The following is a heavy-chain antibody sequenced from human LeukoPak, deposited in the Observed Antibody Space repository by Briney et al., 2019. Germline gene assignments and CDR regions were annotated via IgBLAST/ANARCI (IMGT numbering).Heavy chain of an antibody. Sequence: VKVSFKXSGYTFTSXDINWVRQAPGQGLEWMGWMNPNSGNTGYAQKFQGRVTITRNTSISTAYMELSSLRSEDTALYYCARAAWVSTSSKYYFDNWGQGTLVTVSS. V-gene: IGHV1-8*01. CDR2: MNPNSGNT. CDR3: ARAAWVSTSSKYYFDN. D-gene: IGHD2-21*01. J-gene: IGHJ4*02. CDR1: GYTFTSXD.